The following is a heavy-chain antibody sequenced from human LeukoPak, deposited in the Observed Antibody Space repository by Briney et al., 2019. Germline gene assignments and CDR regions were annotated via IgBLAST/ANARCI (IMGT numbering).Heavy chain of an antibody. J-gene: IGHJ4*02. Sequence: PGGSLRLSCAASGFTFSSNWMHWVRHGPGKGLVWVSRINPDGSRTDYAESVKGRFTISRDNAKNTLSLEMNSLGDEDTAVYYCSRDFNGRNDFWGQGTLVTASS. V-gene: IGHV3-74*01. CDR3: SRDFNGRNDF. D-gene: IGHD1-14*01. CDR1: GFTFSSNW. CDR2: INPDGSRT.